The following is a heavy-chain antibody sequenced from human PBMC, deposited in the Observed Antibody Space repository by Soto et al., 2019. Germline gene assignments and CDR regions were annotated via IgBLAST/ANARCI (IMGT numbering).Heavy chain of an antibody. CDR3: AKDRKVWQY. CDR1: GLTFSSHA. CDR2: ISDSGGRT. V-gene: IGHV3-23*01. Sequence: GGSLRLSCAASGLTFSSHAMSWVRQAPGKGLEWVSAISDSGGRTYYADSVKGRFTISRDNSKSTLCLQMNSLKAEDTAVYYCAKDRKVWQYWGQATLVTVSS. D-gene: IGHD6-13*01. J-gene: IGHJ4*02.